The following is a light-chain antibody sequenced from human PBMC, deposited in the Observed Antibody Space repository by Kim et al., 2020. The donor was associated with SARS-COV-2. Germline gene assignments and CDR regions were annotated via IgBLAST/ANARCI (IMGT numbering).Light chain of an antibody. CDR3: ATWDDRLNVWV. J-gene: IGLJ3*02. CDR1: SSNVGTYT. CDR2: GNI. Sequence: GQMVTIYCSGGSSNVGTYTVQWYRQLPGTAPKLLIYGNIQRPSGVPDRFSASKSGTSASLAISGLQSEDEADYYCATWDDRLNVWVFGGGTQLTVL. V-gene: IGLV1-44*01.